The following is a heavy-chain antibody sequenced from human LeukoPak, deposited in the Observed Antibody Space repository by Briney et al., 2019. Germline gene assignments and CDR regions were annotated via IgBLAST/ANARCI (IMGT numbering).Heavy chain of an antibody. CDR3: ASKYSYVGRYFDY. Sequence: PSQTLSLTCTVSGGSISSGSYYWSWIRQPAGKGLEWIGRIYTSGSTNYNPSLKSRVTISVDTSKNQFSLKLSSVTAADTAVYYCASKYSYVGRYFDYWGQGTLVTVSS. D-gene: IGHD5-18*01. CDR1: GGSISSGSYY. CDR2: IYTSGST. V-gene: IGHV4-61*02. J-gene: IGHJ4*02.